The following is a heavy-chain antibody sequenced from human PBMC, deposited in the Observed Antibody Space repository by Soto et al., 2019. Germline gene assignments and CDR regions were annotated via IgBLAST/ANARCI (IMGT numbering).Heavy chain of an antibody. CDR2: IYHSGST. D-gene: IGHD3-10*01. J-gene: IGHJ6*02. CDR3: ESGFQNYYYYGMDV. CDR1: GYSISGGYY. V-gene: IGHV4-38-2*01. Sequence: SETLSLSIAVSGYSISGGYYWCWIRQPPGKGLEWIGIIYHSGSTYYNPSLKSRVTISVDTSKNQFSLKLRSVTAADTAVYYCESGFQNYYYYGMDVWGQGTTVSVYS.